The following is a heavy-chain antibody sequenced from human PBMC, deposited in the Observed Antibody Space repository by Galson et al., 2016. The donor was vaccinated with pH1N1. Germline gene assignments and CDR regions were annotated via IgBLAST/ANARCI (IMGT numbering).Heavy chain of an antibody. CDR2: IYWNDDK. V-gene: IGHV2-5*01. D-gene: IGHD4-17*01. J-gene: IGHJ5*02. CDR1: GSSLSTSGVG. CDR3: AHSLYGDYVGWFDP. Sequence: ALVKPTQTLTLTCTFSGSSLSTSGVGVGWIRQPPGKALEWLALIYWNDDKRYSPSLKSGLTITKDTSKNQVVLTMTNMDPVDTATYYCAHSLYGDYVGWFDPWGQGTLVTVSS.